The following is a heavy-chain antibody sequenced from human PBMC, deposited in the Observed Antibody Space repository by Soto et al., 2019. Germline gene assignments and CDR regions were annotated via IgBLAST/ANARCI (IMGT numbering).Heavy chain of an antibody. J-gene: IGHJ6*02. CDR2: ISGSVFGI. V-gene: IGHV3-23*01. CDR1: GFTFSSSA. Sequence: GGSLRLACAASGFTFSSSAMTWVRQAPGKGLEWVAGISGSVFGIYYADSVKGRFTISRDNFNNTLYLQMNSLRADDTAVYYCAKDQDFIYGVLIRGSGLDVSGQAT. CDR3: AKDQDFIYGVLIRGSGLDV. D-gene: IGHD3-3*01.